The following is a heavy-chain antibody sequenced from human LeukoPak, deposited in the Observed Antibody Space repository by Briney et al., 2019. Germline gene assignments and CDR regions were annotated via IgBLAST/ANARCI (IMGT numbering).Heavy chain of an antibody. CDR2: IKQDESER. D-gene: IGHD3-10*01. CDR1: GFSFSSYW. J-gene: IGHJ6*03. V-gene: IGHV3-7*01. Sequence: GGSLRLSCEGSGFSFSSYWMTWVRQCPGKGPEWVANIKQDESERYTVGSVKGRFTISRDNAKNSVYLQMNSLRAEDTALYYCARLSAYYYGSYFYYYMDVWGKGTTVTVSS. CDR3: ARLSAYYYGSYFYYYMDV.